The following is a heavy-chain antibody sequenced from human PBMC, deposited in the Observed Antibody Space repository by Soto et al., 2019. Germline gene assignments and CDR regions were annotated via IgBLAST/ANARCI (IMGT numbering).Heavy chain of an antibody. CDR3: VKGGWLDF. Sequence: EVQLLESGGGLVQPGASLRLSCAASGFSFSTFEMSWVRQAPGRGLEWVSFISDDSSRTYYADAVKGRFTISRDNSKHTLYLQMNSLTADDTAVYACVKGGWLDFWGQGTLVTVSS. CDR2: ISDDSSRT. D-gene: IGHD3-16*01. CDR1: GFSFSTFE. J-gene: IGHJ5*01. V-gene: IGHV3-23*01.